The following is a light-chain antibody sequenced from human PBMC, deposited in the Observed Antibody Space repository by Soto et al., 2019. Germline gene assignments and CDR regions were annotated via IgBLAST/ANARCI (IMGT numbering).Light chain of an antibody. Sequence: QSVLTQPPSVSAAPGQKVTISCSGTTSNIANNYVSWYQQPPGTAPRLLIYDNNKRSSGIPDRFSGSKSGTSATLDITGLQTGDEADYYCGTWDSSLYTEVFGGGTKLTVL. CDR2: DNN. CDR3: GTWDSSLYTEV. J-gene: IGLJ3*02. CDR1: TSNIANNY. V-gene: IGLV1-51*01.